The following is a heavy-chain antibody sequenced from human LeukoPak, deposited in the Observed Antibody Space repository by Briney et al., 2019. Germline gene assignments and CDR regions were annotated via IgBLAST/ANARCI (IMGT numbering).Heavy chain of an antibody. CDR3: AKTRPLDSSSWSHGDY. Sequence: GGSLRLSCAASGFTFSSYAMSWVRQAPGKGLEWVSAISGSGDSTYYGDSVKGRFTISRDNSKNTLYLQMNSLRDEDTAVYYCAKTRPLDSSSWSHGDYWGQGTLVTVSS. D-gene: IGHD6-13*01. CDR2: ISGSGDST. J-gene: IGHJ4*02. CDR1: GFTFSSYA. V-gene: IGHV3-23*01.